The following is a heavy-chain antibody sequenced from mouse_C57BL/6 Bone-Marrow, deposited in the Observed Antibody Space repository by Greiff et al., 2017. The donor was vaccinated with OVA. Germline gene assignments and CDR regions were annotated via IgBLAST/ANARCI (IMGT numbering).Heavy chain of an antibody. CDR1: GFNIKDDY. D-gene: IGHD3-2*02. V-gene: IGHV14-4*01. CDR3: TKAQATFQSSYYYSMDY. J-gene: IGHJ4*01. CDR2: IDPENGDT. Sequence: DVQLVESGAELVRPGASVKLSCTASGFNIKDDYMNWVKQRPEQGLEWIGRIDPENGDTEYASKFQGKATITEATSSNTAYLQLISLTSEDTAVYYCTKAQATFQSSYYYSMDYWGQGTSVTVSS.